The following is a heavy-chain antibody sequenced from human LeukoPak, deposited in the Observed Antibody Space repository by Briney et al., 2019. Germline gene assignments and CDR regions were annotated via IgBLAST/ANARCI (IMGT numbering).Heavy chain of an antibody. V-gene: IGHV3-23*01. CDR2: VSPSGDIT. D-gene: IGHD6-19*01. CDR1: GFTFSSHG. Sequence: RPGGSLRLSCAASGFTFSSHGMDWVRQAPGMGLEWVSGVSPSGDITYYADSVKGRFAISRDNSRNTVYFQLNSLRADDTAVYYCAKSSVAHFDYWGQGTLVTVSS. CDR3: AKSSVAHFDY. J-gene: IGHJ4*02.